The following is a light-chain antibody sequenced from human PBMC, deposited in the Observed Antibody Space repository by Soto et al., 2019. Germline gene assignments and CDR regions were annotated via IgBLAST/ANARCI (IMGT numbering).Light chain of an antibody. CDR2: SAS. V-gene: IGKV3-15*01. J-gene: IGKJ3*01. CDR1: QYVTNN. Sequence: EIVMTQSPATLSVSPGERATLSCRASQYVTNNLAWYHQKPGQAPRLLIYSASTRATGIPARFSGSGSGTEFTLTISSLQSEDFAVYYCQQYLDWPSFTFGPGTKVDLK. CDR3: QQYLDWPSFT.